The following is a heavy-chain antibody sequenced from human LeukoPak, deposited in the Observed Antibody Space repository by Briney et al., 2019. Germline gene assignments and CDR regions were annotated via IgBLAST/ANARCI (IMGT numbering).Heavy chain of an antibody. J-gene: IGHJ6*02. V-gene: IGHV1-69*13. CDR3: AREGYDFWSGYPAPGNYYYYGMDV. CDR1: GGTFSSYA. D-gene: IGHD3-3*01. CDR2: IIPIFGTA. Sequence: GASVKVSCKASGGTFSSYAISWVRQAPGQGLEWMGGIIPIFGTANYAQKFQGRVTITADESTSTAYMELSSLRSEDTAVYYCAREGYDFWSGYPAPGNYYYYGMDVWGQGTTVTVSS.